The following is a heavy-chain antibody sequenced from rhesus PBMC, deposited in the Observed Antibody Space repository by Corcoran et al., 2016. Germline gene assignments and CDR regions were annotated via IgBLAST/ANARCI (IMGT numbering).Heavy chain of an antibody. D-gene: IGHD3-16*01. J-gene: IGHJ4*01. V-gene: IGHV5-2*01. Sequence: EVQLVQSGAAVKRPGESLKISCKTSGYSFTSVWFSWVRTMPGKGLEWIGAIDPSDSYTRYSPSFQGQVTISADKSISTAYLQWSSLKASDSATYYCAKGTYYYSGTYDYWGQGVLVTVSS. CDR1: GYSFTSVW. CDR2: IDPSDSYT. CDR3: AKGTYYYSGTYDY.